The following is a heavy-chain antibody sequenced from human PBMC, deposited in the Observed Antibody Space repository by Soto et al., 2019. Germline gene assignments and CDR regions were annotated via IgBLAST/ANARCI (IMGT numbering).Heavy chain of an antibody. J-gene: IGHJ2*01. Sequence: QLQLQESGPGLVKPSETLSLTCTVSGDSISSSSYYWGWIRQPPGKGLEWIGSIYYSGSTYYNPSLKSRVTISVDTSKNQFSLKLSSVTAADTAVYYCASPRQGEYDILTGYPYWYFDLWGRGTLVTVSS. V-gene: IGHV4-39*01. CDR1: GDSISSSSYY. CDR2: IYYSGST. D-gene: IGHD3-9*01. CDR3: ASPRQGEYDILTGYPYWYFDL.